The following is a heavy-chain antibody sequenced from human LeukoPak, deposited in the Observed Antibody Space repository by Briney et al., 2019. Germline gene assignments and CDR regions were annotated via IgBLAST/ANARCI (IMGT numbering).Heavy chain of an antibody. J-gene: IGHJ4*02. V-gene: IGHV4-59*12. D-gene: IGHD3-3*01. CDR3: ARDHPNERFLEWLPDY. CDR1: GGSISNYY. CDR2: IHYSGST. Sequence: SETLSLTCTVSGGSISNYYWSWMRQPPGEGLEWIGYIHYSGSTSYNPSLKSRVAISVDTSKSQFSLKLSSVTAAGTAVYYCARDHPNERFLEWLPDYWGQGTLVTVSS.